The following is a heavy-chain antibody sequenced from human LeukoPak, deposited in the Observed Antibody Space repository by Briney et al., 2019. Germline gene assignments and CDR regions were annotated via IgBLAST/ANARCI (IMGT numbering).Heavy chain of an antibody. CDR2: TTSNDCR. D-gene: IGHD2-2*01. J-gene: IGHJ4*02. Sequence: TGGSLRLSCAAPGFTFSSYSMNWVRQAPGKGLEWVSSTTSNDCRFYADSMKGRFTISRDNDKNSLFLQMNSLRADDTAVYYCARHPYCSSTTCYGIDYWGQGTLVAV. V-gene: IGHV3-21*01. CDR1: GFTFSSYS. CDR3: ARHPYCSSTTCYGIDY.